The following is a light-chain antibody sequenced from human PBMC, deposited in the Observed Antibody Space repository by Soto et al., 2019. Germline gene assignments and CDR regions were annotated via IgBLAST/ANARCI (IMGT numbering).Light chain of an antibody. CDR2: DAS. CDR3: QQYENLPIT. V-gene: IGKV1-33*01. Sequence: DIQMTQSPSSLSASVGDRVTITCQAYHGISNYLNCYQQKPGKAPKLLIYDASNLETGVPSRFSGSGSGTDFTFTIISLQPEDIATYYCQQYENLPITFGQGTRLEIK. CDR1: HGISNY. J-gene: IGKJ5*01.